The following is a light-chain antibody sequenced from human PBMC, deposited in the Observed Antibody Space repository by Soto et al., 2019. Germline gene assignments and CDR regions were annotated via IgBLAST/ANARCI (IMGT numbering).Light chain of an antibody. CDR1: HIGTTS. Sequence: SYELSQLPSVSVPPGHTASSTSGVHHIGTTSVPWYQQRPGQAPVLVVYDDRDRPSGIPERFSGSNSGNTATLTNCRVEAGDEADYYCQVWERISDHNFVFGDGTKVTVL. CDR2: DDR. CDR3: QVWERISDHNFV. J-gene: IGLJ1*01. V-gene: IGLV3-21*02.